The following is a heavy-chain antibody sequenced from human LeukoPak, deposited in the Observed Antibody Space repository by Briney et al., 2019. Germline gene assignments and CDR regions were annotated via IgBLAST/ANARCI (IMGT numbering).Heavy chain of an antibody. CDR3: VRSVVVVAATPTHFDL. Sequence: PGRSLGLSCAAAEFKFDDYAMHWVRRGPGEGLEWVSGISWSSGHMEYADSVKGRFTISRDNARNSLYLQMDGLRREDTALYYCVRSVVVVAATPTHFDLWGRGTQVIVSS. CDR1: EFKFDDYA. J-gene: IGHJ2*01. CDR2: ISWSSGHM. V-gene: IGHV3-9*01. D-gene: IGHD2-15*01.